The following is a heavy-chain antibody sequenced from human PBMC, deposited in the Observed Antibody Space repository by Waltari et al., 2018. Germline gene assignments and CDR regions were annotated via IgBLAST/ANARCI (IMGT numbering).Heavy chain of an antibody. V-gene: IGHV4-39*07. CDR2: IDYSGST. CDR3: ARGLGNSRSGGRDY. D-gene: IGHD6-13*01. Sequence: QLQLQESGPGLVKPSETLSLTCTVSGGSISSSSYYWGWIRQPPGKGLEWIGSIDYSGSTYYNPSLKGRVTISVDTSKNQFSLKLSSVTAADTAVYYCARGLGNSRSGGRDYWGQGTLVTVSS. J-gene: IGHJ4*02. CDR1: GGSISSSSYY.